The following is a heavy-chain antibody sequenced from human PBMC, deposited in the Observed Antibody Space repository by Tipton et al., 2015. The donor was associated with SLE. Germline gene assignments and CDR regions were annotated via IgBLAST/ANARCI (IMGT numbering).Heavy chain of an antibody. D-gene: IGHD2-15*01. CDR1: GGSINNYY. J-gene: IGHJ4*02. CDR3: ARSVLAYRSGGFDY. CDR2: IYYSGST. V-gene: IGHV4-59*01. Sequence: TLSLTCAVSGGSINNYYWSWIRQPPGKGLEWIGYIYYSGSTNYNPSLRSRVTMSVDTSKNQFSLKLSSVTAADTAVYYCARSVLAYRSGGFDYWGQGTLVTVSS.